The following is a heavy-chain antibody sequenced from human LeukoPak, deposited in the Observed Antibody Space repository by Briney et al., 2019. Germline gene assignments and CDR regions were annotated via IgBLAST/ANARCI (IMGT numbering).Heavy chain of an antibody. CDR2: ISTYNGNT. V-gene: IGHV1-18*01. Sequence: ASVKVSCKASGYTFVTYGINWVRQAPGQGPEWIGWISTYNGNTKYALKFQDRGTLTRDTSTTTAYMELKSLTSDDRAVYYCARASFDHWGQGTLVIVSS. J-gene: IGHJ4*02. CDR1: GYTFVTYG. CDR3: ARASFDH.